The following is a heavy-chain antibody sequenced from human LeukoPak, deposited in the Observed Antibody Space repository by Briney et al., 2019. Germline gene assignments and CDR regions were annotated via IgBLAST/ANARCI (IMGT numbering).Heavy chain of an antibody. CDR2: IYYSGST. Sequence: ASETLSLTCAVSAGSISSGDYYWSWIRQPPGKGLEWIGYIYYSGSTYYNPSLKSRVTISVDTSKNQFSLKLSSVTAADTAVYYCARESVATPLPDAFDIWGQGTMVTVSS. CDR3: ARESVATPLPDAFDI. D-gene: IGHD2-15*01. J-gene: IGHJ3*02. V-gene: IGHV4-30-4*08. CDR1: AGSISSGDYY.